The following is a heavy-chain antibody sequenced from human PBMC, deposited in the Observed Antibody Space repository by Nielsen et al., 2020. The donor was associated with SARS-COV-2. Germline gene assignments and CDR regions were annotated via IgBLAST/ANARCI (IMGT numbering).Heavy chain of an antibody. D-gene: IGHD1-26*01. CDR1: GFTFGDYA. CDR3: TRGPRRVVEATIDY. J-gene: IGHJ4*02. Sequence: GGSLTLSCTTSGFTFGDYAMSWVRQAPGKGPVWVGFTRSRRHGGTTEYAASVKGRFTISRDDSKSIAYLQMNSLKTEDTAVYYCTRGPRRVVEATIDYWGQGTLVTVSS. CDR2: TRSRRHGGTT. V-gene: IGHV3-49*04.